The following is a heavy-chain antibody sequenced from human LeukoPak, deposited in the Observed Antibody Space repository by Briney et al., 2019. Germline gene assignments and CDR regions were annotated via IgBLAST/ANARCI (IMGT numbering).Heavy chain of an antibody. Sequence: EASVKVSCKASGYTFTSYGISWVRQAPGQGLEWMGIINPSGGSTRYAQKVQGRVTMTRDTSTSTVYMELSSLRSEDTAVYYCARGETAPYRACSSGSCPIDYWGQGTLVTVSS. CDR2: INPSGGST. J-gene: IGHJ4*02. CDR1: GYTFTSYG. V-gene: IGHV1-46*01. CDR3: ARGETAPYRACSSGSCPIDY. D-gene: IGHD2-15*01.